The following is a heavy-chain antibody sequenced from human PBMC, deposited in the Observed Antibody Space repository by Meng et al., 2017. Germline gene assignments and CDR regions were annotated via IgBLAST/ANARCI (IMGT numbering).Heavy chain of an antibody. D-gene: IGHD4-17*01. J-gene: IGHJ5*02. V-gene: IGHV1-69*01. CDR2: IIPIFGTA. CDR3: ARDYGDYAWIAKRWFDP. CDR1: GGTFSSYA. Sequence: QGQLVRCGAEGKKPGSSVKGSCKASGGTFSSYAISWVRQAPGQGLEWMGGIIPIFGTANYAQKFQGRVTITADESTSTAYTELSSLRSEDTAVYYCARDYGDYAWIAKRWFDPWGQGTLVTVSS.